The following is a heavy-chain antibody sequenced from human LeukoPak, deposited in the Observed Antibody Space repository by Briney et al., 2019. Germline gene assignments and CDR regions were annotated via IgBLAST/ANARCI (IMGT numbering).Heavy chain of an antibody. V-gene: IGHV3-48*04. CDR1: GFSFSSFT. CDR2: ISSSGTTI. D-gene: IGHD3-16*01. Sequence: PGGSLRLSCAASGFSFSSFTMNWVRQAPGKGLEWISYISSSGTTINYADSVKGRFSVSRDNAKNSLFLHMSSLRAEDTAVYYCVRLINYAGDPWGQGTEVIVSS. CDR3: VRLINYAGDP. J-gene: IGHJ5*02.